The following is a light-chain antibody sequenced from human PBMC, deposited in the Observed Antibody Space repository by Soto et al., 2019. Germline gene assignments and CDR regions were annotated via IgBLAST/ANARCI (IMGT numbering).Light chain of an antibody. CDR2: GAS. CDR3: QQYGSSLFT. CDR1: QSVSSSY. J-gene: IGKJ4*01. V-gene: IGKV3-20*01. Sequence: EIVLTQSPGTLSLSPGERATLSCRASQSVSSSYLAWYQQKPGQAPRLLIYGASSRATGIPDRFGGSGSGTDFTLTISRLEPEDFAVYYCQQYGSSLFTVGGGTKVEIK.